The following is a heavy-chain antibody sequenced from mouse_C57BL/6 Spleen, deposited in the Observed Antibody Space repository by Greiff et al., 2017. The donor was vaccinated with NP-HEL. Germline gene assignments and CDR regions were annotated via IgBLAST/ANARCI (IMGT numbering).Heavy chain of an antibody. CDR2: ISYDGSN. CDR1: GYSITSGYY. Sequence: ESGPGLVKPSQSLSLTCSVTGYSITSGYYWNWIRQFPGNKLEWMGYISYDGSNNYNPSLKNRISITRDTSKNQFFLKLNSVTTEDTATYYCARVGYYGNYVYYAMDYWGQGTSVTVSS. D-gene: IGHD2-1*01. V-gene: IGHV3-6*01. J-gene: IGHJ4*01. CDR3: ARVGYYGNYVYYAMDY.